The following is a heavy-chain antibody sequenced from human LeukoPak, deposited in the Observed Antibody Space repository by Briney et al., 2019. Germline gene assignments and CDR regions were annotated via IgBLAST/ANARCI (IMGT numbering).Heavy chain of an antibody. CDR2: INPSVGSA. CDR1: GYTFTSYY. D-gene: IGHD6-19*01. Sequence: ASVKVSCKASGYTFTSYYMHWVRRAPGQGLEWMGIINPSVGSASYAQKLQGRVTMTRDTSTSTVYMDLSSLRSEDTAVYYCARDRTGSGWYDYWGQGTLVTVSS. J-gene: IGHJ4*02. CDR3: ARDRTGSGWYDY. V-gene: IGHV1-46*01.